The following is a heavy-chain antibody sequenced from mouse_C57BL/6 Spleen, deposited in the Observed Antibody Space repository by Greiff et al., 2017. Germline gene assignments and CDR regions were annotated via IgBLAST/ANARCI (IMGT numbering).Heavy chain of an antibody. CDR2: ISSGSSTI. D-gene: IGHD2-4*01. Sequence: EVQGVESGGGLVKPGGSLKLSCAASGFTFSDYGMHWVRQAPEKGLEWVAYISSGSSTIYYADTVKGRFTISRDNAKNTLFLQMTRLRSEDTAMYYCASSRITRYFDVWGTGTTVTVSS. J-gene: IGHJ1*03. CDR3: ASSRITRYFDV. CDR1: GFTFSDYG. V-gene: IGHV5-17*01.